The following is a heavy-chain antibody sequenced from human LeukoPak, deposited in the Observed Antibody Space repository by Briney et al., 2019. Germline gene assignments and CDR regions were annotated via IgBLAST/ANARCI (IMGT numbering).Heavy chain of an antibody. CDR2: ISWNSGSI. V-gene: IGHV3-9*01. CDR3: AKGAPWGDTPFDY. Sequence: GGSLRLSCAASGFTFDDYAMHWVRQAPGKGLEWVSGISWNSGSIDYADSVKGRFTISRDNAKNSLYLQMSSLRAEGTAVYYCAKGAPWGDTPFDYWGQGTLVTVSS. CDR1: GFTFDDYA. J-gene: IGHJ4*02. D-gene: IGHD2-21*02.